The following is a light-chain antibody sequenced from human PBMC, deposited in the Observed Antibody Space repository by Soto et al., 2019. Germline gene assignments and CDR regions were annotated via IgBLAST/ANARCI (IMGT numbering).Light chain of an antibody. J-gene: IGKJ4*01. V-gene: IGKV3-20*01. CDR2: GAS. CDR3: QQYGSSLFT. Sequence: EIVLTQSPGTLSLSPGERATLSCRASQSVSSSYLAWYQQKPDQAPRLLIYGASSRATGIPDRFSGSGSGTDFTLTISRLEPEDFAVYYCQQYGSSLFTFGGGTKVEIK. CDR1: QSVSSSY.